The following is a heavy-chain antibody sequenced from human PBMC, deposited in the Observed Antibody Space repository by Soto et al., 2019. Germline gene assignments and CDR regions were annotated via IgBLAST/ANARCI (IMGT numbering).Heavy chain of an antibody. D-gene: IGHD1-26*01. CDR2: IYTSGST. J-gene: IGHJ5*02. Sequence: PSETLSLTFTVSGGSISSYYWSWIRQPAGKGLEWIGRIYTSGSTNYNPSLKSRVTMSVDTSKNQFSLKLSSVTAADTAVYYCARAMGSYPALWFDPWGHGTLLTVSS. CDR1: GGSISSYY. CDR3: ARAMGSYPALWFDP. V-gene: IGHV4-4*07.